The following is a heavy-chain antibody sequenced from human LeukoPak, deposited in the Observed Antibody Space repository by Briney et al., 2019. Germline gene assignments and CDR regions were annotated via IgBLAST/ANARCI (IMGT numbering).Heavy chain of an antibody. CDR1: GFTFSSYA. CDR3: AKDLDGGYVSYYFDY. D-gene: IGHD5-12*01. CDR2: ISGSGGST. Sequence: PGGSLRLSCAASGFTFSSYAMSWVRQAPGKGLEWVSAISGSGGSTYYADSVKGRFTIPRDNSKNTLYLQMNSLRAEDTAVYYCAKDLDGGYVSYYFDYWGQGTLVTVSS. J-gene: IGHJ4*02. V-gene: IGHV3-23*01.